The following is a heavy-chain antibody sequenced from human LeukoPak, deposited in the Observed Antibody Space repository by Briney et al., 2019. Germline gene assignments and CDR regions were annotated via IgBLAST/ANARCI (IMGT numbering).Heavy chain of an antibody. D-gene: IGHD1-26*01. Sequence: GGSLRLSCAASGFTFSSYWMSWVRQAPGKGLEWLADIKQDGSEKYYVDSVKGRFTISRDNAKNSLYLQMNSLRAEDTAVYYCARAYSGSYTDAFDIWGQGTMVTVSS. CDR2: IKQDGSEK. V-gene: IGHV3-7*01. J-gene: IGHJ3*02. CDR3: ARAYSGSYTDAFDI. CDR1: GFTFSSYW.